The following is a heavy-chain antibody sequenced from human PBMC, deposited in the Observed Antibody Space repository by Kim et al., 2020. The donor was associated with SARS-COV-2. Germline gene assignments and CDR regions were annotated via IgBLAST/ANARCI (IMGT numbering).Heavy chain of an antibody. CDR3: ARDSEAGIYCSGGSCYSYYYYYGMDV. CDR2: IWYDGSNK. CDR1: GFTFSSYG. Sequence: GGSLRLSCAASGFTFSSYGMHWVRQAPGKGLEWVAVIWYDGSNKYYADSVKGRFTISRYNSKNTLYLQMNSLRAEDTAVYYCARDSEAGIYCSGGSCYSYYYYYGMDVWGQGTTVTVSS. J-gene: IGHJ6*02. V-gene: IGHV3-33*01. D-gene: IGHD2-15*01.